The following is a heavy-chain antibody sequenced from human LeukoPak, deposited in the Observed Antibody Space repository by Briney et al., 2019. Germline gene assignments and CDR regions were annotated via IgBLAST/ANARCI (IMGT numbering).Heavy chain of an antibody. Sequence: SETLSLTCAVSGYSISSGYYWGWIRQPPGKGLEWIGSIYHSGSTYCNPSLKSRVTISVDTSKNQFSLKLSSVTAADTAVYYRARENAGGYYMRGQGTLVTVSS. CDR1: GYSISSGYY. CDR2: IYHSGST. J-gene: IGHJ4*02. D-gene: IGHD3-3*01. CDR3: ARENAGGYYM. V-gene: IGHV4-38-2*02.